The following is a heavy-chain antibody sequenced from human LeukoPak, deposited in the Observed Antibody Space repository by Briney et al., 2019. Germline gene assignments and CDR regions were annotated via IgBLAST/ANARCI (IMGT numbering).Heavy chain of an antibody. J-gene: IGHJ5*02. V-gene: IGHV1-2*02. Sequence: GASVKVSCKASGYTFTGYYMHWVRQAPGQGLGWMGWINPNSGGTNYAQKFQGRVTMTRDTSISTAYMELSRLRSDDTAVYYCARDKGEWELHYNWFDPWGQGTLVTVSS. CDR1: GYTFTGYY. CDR2: INPNSGGT. D-gene: IGHD1-26*01. CDR3: ARDKGEWELHYNWFDP.